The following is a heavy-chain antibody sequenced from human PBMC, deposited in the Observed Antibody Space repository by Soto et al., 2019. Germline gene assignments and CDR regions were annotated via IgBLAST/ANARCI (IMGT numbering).Heavy chain of an antibody. V-gene: IGHV4-30-4*02. J-gene: IGHJ5*02. CDR3: ARRAVVAVTGSLDNWLDP. Sequence: SETLSLTCTVSGGSISSGDYYWSWIRQSPGKGLEWIGYIYNSGSTYYNPSLKSRVTISVDTSKNQFSLKVNSVTAADTAVYYCARRAVVAVTGSLDNWLDPWGQGILVTVSS. CDR1: GGSISSGDYY. CDR2: IYNSGST. D-gene: IGHD2-21*01.